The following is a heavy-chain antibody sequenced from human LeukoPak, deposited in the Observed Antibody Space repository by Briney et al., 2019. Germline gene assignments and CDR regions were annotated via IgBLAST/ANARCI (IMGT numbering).Heavy chain of an antibody. CDR3: ARVSLDCTGGTCLDLDY. CDR2: VYPGESET. D-gene: IGHD2-8*02. J-gene: IGHJ4*02. Sequence: GESLKISCKASGYRFINYWIAWVRQMPGKGVEWVGMVYPGESETRYSPSFQGQVAVSADKSIDTAYLQWRRLKASDTAMYYCARVSLDCTGGTCLDLDYWGQGTLVTISS. CDR1: GYRFINYW. V-gene: IGHV5-51*01.